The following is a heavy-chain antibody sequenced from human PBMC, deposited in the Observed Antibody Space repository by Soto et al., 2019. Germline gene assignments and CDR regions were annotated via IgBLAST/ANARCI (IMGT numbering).Heavy chain of an antibody. D-gene: IGHD1-26*01. Sequence: GGSLRLSCAASGFTFSSYAMSWVRQAPGKGLEWVSAISGSGGSTYYADSVKGRFTISRDNSKNTLYLQMNSLRAEDTAEYYCAKQVGATPLYYFDYWGQGTLVTVSS. CDR2: ISGSGGST. V-gene: IGHV3-23*01. CDR1: GFTFSSYA. CDR3: AKQVGATPLYYFDY. J-gene: IGHJ4*02.